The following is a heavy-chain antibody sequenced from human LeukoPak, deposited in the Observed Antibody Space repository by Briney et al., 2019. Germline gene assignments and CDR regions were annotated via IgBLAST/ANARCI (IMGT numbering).Heavy chain of an antibody. V-gene: IGHV3-74*01. CDR1: GFIFDDSL. CDR3: ASGYTYVRLGDH. Sequence: GGSLRLSCVASGFIFDDSLMHWVRQAPGKGLVWVARTNLHGTTVDYADSVKGRFTISRDNAKNTLFLQMNSLRAEDTAVYYCASGYTYVRLGDHWGQGTLVTVSS. J-gene: IGHJ4*02. D-gene: IGHD5-18*01. CDR2: TNLHGTTV.